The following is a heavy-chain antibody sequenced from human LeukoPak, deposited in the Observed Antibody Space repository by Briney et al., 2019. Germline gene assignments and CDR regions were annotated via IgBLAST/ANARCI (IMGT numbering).Heavy chain of an antibody. CDR3: ATTSLIAAAAGDAFDI. CDR2: ISTYNGDT. V-gene: IGHV1-18*01. D-gene: IGHD6-13*01. CDR1: GYTFTSYG. J-gene: IGHJ3*02. Sequence: ASVKVSCKASGYTFTSYGISWVRQAPGQGLEWMGWISTYNGDTNYAQKLQGRVTMTTDTSTNTAYMELRSLRSDDTAVYYCATTSLIAAAAGDAFDIWGQGTMVTVSS.